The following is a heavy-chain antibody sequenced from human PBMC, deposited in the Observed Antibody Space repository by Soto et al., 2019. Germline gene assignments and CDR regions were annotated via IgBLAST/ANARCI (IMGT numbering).Heavy chain of an antibody. Sequence: QVQLVESGGGVVQPGASLRLSCAASGFRFKSFVMHWVRKAPGKGLEWVAFTSYDGNNKDYGDSVKGRFTVSRDNSQNTLHLQIDFLRPEDTALYYCARWGTTGGFDLWGQGTLVSVSS. J-gene: IGHJ4*02. CDR1: GFRFKSFV. V-gene: IGHV3-30*19. CDR2: TSYDGNNK. CDR3: ARWGTTGGFDL. D-gene: IGHD3-16*01.